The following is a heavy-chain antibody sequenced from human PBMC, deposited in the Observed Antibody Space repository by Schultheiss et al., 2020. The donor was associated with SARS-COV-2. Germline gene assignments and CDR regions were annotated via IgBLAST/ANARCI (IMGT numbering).Heavy chain of an antibody. V-gene: IGHV1-2*04. CDR1: GYTFTGFY. CDR2: INPNSGGT. CDR3: ARVVGYGGYYGMDV. D-gene: IGHD4-23*01. J-gene: IGHJ6*02. Sequence: ASVKVSCKASGYTFTGFYMHWVRQAPGQGLEWMGWINPNSGGTNYAQKFQGWVTMTRDTSISTAYMELSRLRSDDTAVYYCARVVGYGGYYGMDVWGQGTTVTVSS.